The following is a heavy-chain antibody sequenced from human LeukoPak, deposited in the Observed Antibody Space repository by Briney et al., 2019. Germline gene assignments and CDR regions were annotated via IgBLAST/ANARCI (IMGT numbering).Heavy chain of an antibody. V-gene: IGHV3-21*01. J-gene: IGHJ5*02. CDR3: ARGLGIVVVPAATNWFDP. CDR2: ISSSSSYI. D-gene: IGHD2-2*01. Sequence: PGGSLRLSCAASGFTFSSYSMNWVRQAPGKGLEWVSSISSSSSYIYYADSVKGRFTISRDNAKNSLYLQMNSLRAEDTAVYYCARGLGIVVVPAATNWFDPWGQGTLVTVSS. CDR1: GFTFSSYS.